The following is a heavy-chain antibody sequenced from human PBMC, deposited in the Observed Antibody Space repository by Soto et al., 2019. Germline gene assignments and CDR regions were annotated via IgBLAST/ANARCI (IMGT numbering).Heavy chain of an antibody. CDR1: GFTFNSYA. J-gene: IGHJ6*02. Sequence: QPGGSLRLSCAASGFTFNSYAMSWVRQAPRKGLEWVSAISGSGGSTYYANSVKGRFTISRNNSNNKQYLQMSSLRAEETAVYYCAKVGGYYLPYYYYGMDVWGQGTTVTVSS. CDR3: AKVGGYYLPYYYYGMDV. V-gene: IGHV3-23*01. CDR2: ISGSGGST. D-gene: IGHD3-22*01.